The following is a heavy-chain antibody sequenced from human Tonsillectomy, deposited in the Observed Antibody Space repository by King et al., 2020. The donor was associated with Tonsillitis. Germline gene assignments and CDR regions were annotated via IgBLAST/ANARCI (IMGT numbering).Heavy chain of an antibody. CDR3: AHISRFHVDRRNGFSVPIPYLDY. Sequence: ITLKESGPTLIKPTQTLTLTCTFSGFSLNSRGVGVAWIRQPPGKALEWLGLIYWNDDKRYTPSLKSTLTITKDTSKNQVVLAMTNVDTADTATYYCAHISRFHVDRRNGFSVPIPYLDYWGPGTLVTVSS. CDR1: GFSLNSRGVG. CDR2: IYWNDDK. J-gene: IGHJ4*01. D-gene: IGHD2-21*01. V-gene: IGHV2-5*01.